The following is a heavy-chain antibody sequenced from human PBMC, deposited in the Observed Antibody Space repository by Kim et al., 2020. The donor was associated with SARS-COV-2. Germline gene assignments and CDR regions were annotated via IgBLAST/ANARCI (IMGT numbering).Heavy chain of an antibody. CDR2: INPSGGST. CDR3: AREQRTDYDILTGYHWYFDR. D-gene: IGHD3-9*01. V-gene: IGHV1-46*01. J-gene: IGHJ2*01. Sequence: ASVKVSCKASGYTFTSYYMHWVRQAPGQGLEWMGIINPSGGSTSYAQKFQGRATMTRDTSTSTVYMELSSLRSEDTAVYYCAREQRTDYDILTGYHWYFDRWGRGTLVTVSS. CDR1: GYTFTSYY.